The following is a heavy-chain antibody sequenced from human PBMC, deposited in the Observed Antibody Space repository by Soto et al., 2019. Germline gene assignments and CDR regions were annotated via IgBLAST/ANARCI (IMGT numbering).Heavy chain of an antibody. J-gene: IGHJ4*02. Sequence: PGGPLTLSCTAYGFTFSRNAISWIRQAPEKELEWVSAISGSGGSTYYADSVKGRFTISRDNSKNTLYLQMNSLRAEDTAVYYCAKDQGITIFGVVIIELYLDYWRQGTLVTVSS. D-gene: IGHD3-3*01. CDR2: ISGSGGST. V-gene: IGHV3-23*01. CDR3: AKDQGITIFGVVIIELYLDY. CDR1: GFTFSRNA.